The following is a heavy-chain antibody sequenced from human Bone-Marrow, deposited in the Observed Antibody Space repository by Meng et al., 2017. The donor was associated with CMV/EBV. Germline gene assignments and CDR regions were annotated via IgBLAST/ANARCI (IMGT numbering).Heavy chain of an antibody. V-gene: IGHV4-59*01. J-gene: IGHJ2*01. CDR1: GGSISSYY. D-gene: IGHD6-13*01. CDR2: IYYSGST. CDR3: ARDHSSSWYGWYFDL. Sequence: GSLRLSCTVSGGSISSYYWSWIRQPPGKGLEWIGYIYYSGSTNYNPSLKSRVTISVDTSKNQFSLKLSSVTAADTAVYYCARDHSSSWYGWYFDLWGRGNLVTVSS.